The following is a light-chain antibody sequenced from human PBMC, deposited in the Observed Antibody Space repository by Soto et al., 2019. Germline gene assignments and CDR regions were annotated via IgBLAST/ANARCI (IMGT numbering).Light chain of an antibody. V-gene: IGLV1-44*01. Sequence: QSALTQPSSASGTPGQRVTISCSGSSSYIGTNTVNWYQQVPGTAPKLVVYRNNQLPSWVPDRFSGSKSGTSASLAISGFQSKDEADYYCAAWDDRLNGALFGGGTQLTVL. CDR2: RNN. J-gene: IGLJ2*01. CDR1: SSYIGTNT. CDR3: AAWDDRLNGAL.